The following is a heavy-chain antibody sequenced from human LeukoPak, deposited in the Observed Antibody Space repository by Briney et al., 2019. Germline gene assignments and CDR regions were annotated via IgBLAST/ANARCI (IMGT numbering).Heavy chain of an antibody. V-gene: IGHV4-59*01. CDR2: IYYSGST. Sequence: SETLSLTCTVSGGSISSYYWSWIRQPPGKGLEWIGYIYYSGSTNYSPPLKSRVTISVDTSKNQFSLKLNSVTAADTAVYYCAMGVTKSLFDLWGRGTLVTVSS. CDR3: AMGVTKSLFDL. CDR1: GGSISSYY. J-gene: IGHJ2*01. D-gene: IGHD2-21*02.